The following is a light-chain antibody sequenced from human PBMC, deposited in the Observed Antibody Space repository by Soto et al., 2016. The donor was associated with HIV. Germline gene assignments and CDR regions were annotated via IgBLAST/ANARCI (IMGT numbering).Light chain of an antibody. CDR2: DAS. Sequence: IQMTQSPSSLSASVGDRVTIPCRASQTVSIYLNWYQQIPGKAPKLLIYDASSLESGVPSRFSGSGSETDFTLTISSLQPEDFATYYCQQFNNYPSITFGQGTRLEIK. J-gene: IGKJ5*01. V-gene: IGKV1D-13*01. CDR1: QTVSIY. CDR3: QQFNNYPSIT.